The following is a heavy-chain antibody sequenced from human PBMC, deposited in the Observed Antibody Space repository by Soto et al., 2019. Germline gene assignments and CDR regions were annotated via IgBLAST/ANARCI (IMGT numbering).Heavy chain of an antibody. CDR3: ARHATRSYDY. J-gene: IGHJ4*02. Sequence: PSETLSLTCTVSRGSISTYYWSWIRQPPGKGLECIGYIYYNGNTNYNPSLKSRVTISVDTSKNQFTPNLNSVTAADTAVYYCARHATRSYDYWGQGTLVTVSS. V-gene: IGHV4-59*08. CDR2: IYYNGNT. CDR1: RGSISTYY.